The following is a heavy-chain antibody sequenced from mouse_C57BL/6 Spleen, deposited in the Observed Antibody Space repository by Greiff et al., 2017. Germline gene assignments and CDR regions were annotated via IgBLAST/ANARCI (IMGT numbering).Heavy chain of an antibody. CDR3: ARGGNSWCAY. V-gene: IGHV1-64*01. CDR2: IHPNSGST. CDR1: GYTFTSYW. J-gene: IGHJ3*01. D-gene: IGHD2-1*01. Sequence: QVQLKESGAELVKPGASVKLSCKASGYTFTSYWMHWVKQRPGQGLEWIGMIHPNSGSTNYNEKFKSKATLTVDKSSSTAYMQLSSLTSEDSAVYYCARGGNSWCAYWGQGTLVTVSA.